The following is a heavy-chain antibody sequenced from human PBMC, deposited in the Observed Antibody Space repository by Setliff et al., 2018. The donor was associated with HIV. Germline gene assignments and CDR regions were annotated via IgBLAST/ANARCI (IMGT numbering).Heavy chain of an antibody. Sequence: ASVKVSCKASGFTFTSSAMQWVRQARGQRLEWIGWIVVGSGNTNYAQKFQERVTIIRDMSTNTAYMELSSLRSEDTAVYYCAAGIYGSYGMDVWGQGTTVTVS. J-gene: IGHJ6*02. CDR2: IVVGSGNT. CDR3: AAGIYGSYGMDV. V-gene: IGHV1-58*02. D-gene: IGHD3-10*01. CDR1: GFTFTSSA.